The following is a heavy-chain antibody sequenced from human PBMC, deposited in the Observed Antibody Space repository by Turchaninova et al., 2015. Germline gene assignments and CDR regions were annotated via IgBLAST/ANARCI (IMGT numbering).Heavy chain of an antibody. J-gene: IGHJ6*03. CDR2: VKPFRGTS. CDR3: ARDGGGNFYYYMDV. CDR1: GNFLNNYD. D-gene: IGHD3-16*01. Sequence: QVLLVQTGAAVRKPGSSVKVSCKASGNFLNNYDINGVRQAPGQGLEWMGGVKPFRGTSNAAQKFQGRFKFNAEEATKIGYMELSGLTFDDTAMYYCARDGGGNFYYYMDVWGAGTAVTVSS. V-gene: IGHV1-69*11.